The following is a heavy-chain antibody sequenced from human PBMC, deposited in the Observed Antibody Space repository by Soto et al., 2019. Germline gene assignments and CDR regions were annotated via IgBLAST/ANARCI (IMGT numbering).Heavy chain of an antibody. CDR3: ARAFVGRSYWYFDL. D-gene: IGHD1-26*01. J-gene: IGHJ2*01. Sequence: QVQLVQSGAEVKKPGSSVKVSCKAYGGTFSSYAISWVRQAPGQGLEWMGWIIPIFGTANYAQKFQGRVTITADDSTSTAYMALSSLRSEDTAVYYCARAFVGRSYWYFDLWGRGTLVTVAS. CDR1: GGTFSSYA. CDR2: IIPIFGTA. V-gene: IGHV1-69*01.